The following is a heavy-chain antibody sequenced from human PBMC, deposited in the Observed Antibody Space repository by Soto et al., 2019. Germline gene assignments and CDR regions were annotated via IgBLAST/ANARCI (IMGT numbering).Heavy chain of an antibody. J-gene: IGHJ6*02. CDR1: GGSISSGGYY. V-gene: IGHV4-31*03. Sequence: QVQLQESGPGLVKPSQTLSLTCTVSGGSISSGGYYWSWIRQHPGKGLEWIGYIYYSGSTYYNPSLKSRVTISVDTSKNQFSLKLSSVTAADTAVYYCARVSRFCYSSSFCPQRYYYGMDVWGQGTTVTVSS. D-gene: IGHD6-6*01. CDR2: IYYSGST. CDR3: ARVSRFCYSSSFCPQRYYYGMDV.